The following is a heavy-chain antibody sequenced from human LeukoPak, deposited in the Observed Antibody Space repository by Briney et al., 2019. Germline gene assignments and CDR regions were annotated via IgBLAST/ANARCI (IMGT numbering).Heavy chain of an antibody. J-gene: IGHJ4*02. CDR1: GGSISSYY. CDR2: IYYSGST. CDR3: ARVDGWLSLDY. V-gene: IGHV4-59*01. D-gene: IGHD3-9*01. Sequence: SGTLSLTCTVSGGSISSYYWSWIRQPPGKGLEWIGYIYYSGSTNYNPSLKSRVTISVDTSKNQFSLKLSSVTAADTAVYYCARVDGWLSLDYWGQGTLVTVSS.